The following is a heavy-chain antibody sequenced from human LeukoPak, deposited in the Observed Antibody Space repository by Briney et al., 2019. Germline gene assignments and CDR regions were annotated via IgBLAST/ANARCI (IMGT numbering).Heavy chain of an antibody. V-gene: IGHV3-30*03. CDR3: ARGGGYYDSSGYYPHFDY. J-gene: IGHJ4*02. CDR1: GFTFSSYG. CDR2: ISYDGSNK. D-gene: IGHD3-22*01. Sequence: GGSLRLSCAASGFTFSSYGMHWVRQAPGKGLEWVAVISYDGSNKYYADSVKGRFTISRDNAKNSLYLQMNSLRAEDTAVYYCARGGGYYDSSGYYPHFDYWGQGTLVTVSS.